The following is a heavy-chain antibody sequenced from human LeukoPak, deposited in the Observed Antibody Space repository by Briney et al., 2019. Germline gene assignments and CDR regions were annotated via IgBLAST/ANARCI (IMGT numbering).Heavy chain of an antibody. CDR2: INHSGST. CDR1: GSSISSGGYY. CDR3: ARGLGAPKLRGTRWFDP. D-gene: IGHD1-26*01. J-gene: IGHJ5*02. V-gene: IGHV4-39*07. Sequence: PSETLSLTCTVSGSSISSGGYYWSWIRQPPGKGLEWIGEINHSGSTNYNPSLKSRVTISVDTSKNQFSLKLSSVTAADTAVYYCARGLGAPKLRGTRWFDPWGQGTLVTVSS.